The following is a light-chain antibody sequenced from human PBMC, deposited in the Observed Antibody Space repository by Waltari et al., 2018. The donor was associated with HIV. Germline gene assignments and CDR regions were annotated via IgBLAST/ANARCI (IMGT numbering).Light chain of an antibody. CDR1: SSNIGPSYD. CDR3: QSYDRMSGLWV. CDR2: SNN. Sequence: QSVLTQPPSVSGAPGPRVTISCSGNSSNIGPSYDVHWYQHLPGTAPKLLISSNNNRPSGVPDRFSASKSGTSASLAITGLQAEDEADYYCQSYDRMSGLWVFGGGTRLTVL. V-gene: IGLV1-40*01. J-gene: IGLJ3*02.